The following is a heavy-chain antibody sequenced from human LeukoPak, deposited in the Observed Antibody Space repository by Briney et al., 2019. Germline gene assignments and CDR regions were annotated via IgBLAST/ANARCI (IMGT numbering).Heavy chain of an antibody. CDR2: ISSSSSTI. J-gene: IGHJ5*02. CDR3: ARGRDDYVWGSYRPNWFDP. V-gene: IGHV3-48*01. Sequence: PGGSLRLSCAASGFTFSSYSMNWVRQAPGKGLEWVSYISSSSSTINYADSVKGRFTISRDNAKNSLYLQMNSLRAEDTAVYYCARGRDDYVWGSYRPNWFDPWGQGTLVTVSS. CDR1: GFTFSSYS. D-gene: IGHD3-16*02.